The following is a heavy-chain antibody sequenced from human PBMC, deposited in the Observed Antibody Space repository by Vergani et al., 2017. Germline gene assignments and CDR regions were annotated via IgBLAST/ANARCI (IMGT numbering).Heavy chain of an antibody. Sequence: QVQLQESGPGLVKPSETLSLTCAVSGYSMSSGYYWGWIRQPPGKGLEWIGSIYHSGSTYYNPSLKSRVTISVDTSKNQFSLKLSSVTAADTAVYYCARLHYDILTGYYIGFDYWGQGTLVTVSS. CDR3: ARLHYDILTGYYIGFDY. D-gene: IGHD3-9*01. V-gene: IGHV4-38-2*01. CDR1: GYSMSSGYY. CDR2: IYHSGST. J-gene: IGHJ4*02.